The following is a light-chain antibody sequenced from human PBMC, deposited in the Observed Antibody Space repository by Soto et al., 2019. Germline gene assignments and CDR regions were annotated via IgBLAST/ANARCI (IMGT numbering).Light chain of an antibody. CDR2: DAS. Sequence: DIQMTQSPSSLSASVGDRVTITCQASQDISNYLNWYQQKPGKAPKLLIYDASSLQSGVPSRFSGSGSGIEFTLTISSLQPDDFATYYCQQYNSFSGTFGQGTKLEIK. CDR3: QQYNSFSGT. V-gene: IGKV1-5*01. J-gene: IGKJ2*02. CDR1: QDISNY.